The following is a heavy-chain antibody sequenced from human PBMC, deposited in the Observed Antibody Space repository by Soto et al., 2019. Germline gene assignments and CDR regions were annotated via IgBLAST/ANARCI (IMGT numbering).Heavy chain of an antibody. CDR2: ISGSGGST. D-gene: IGHD6-6*01. V-gene: IGHV3-23*01. J-gene: IGHJ4*02. Sequence: GGSLRLSCAASGFTFSSYAMSWVRQAPGKGLEWVSAISGSGGSTYYADSVKGRFSISRDNSKNTLYLQMNSLRAEDTAVYYCAKGVAARPSAFDYWGQGTLVTVSS. CDR1: GFTFSSYA. CDR3: AKGVAARPSAFDY.